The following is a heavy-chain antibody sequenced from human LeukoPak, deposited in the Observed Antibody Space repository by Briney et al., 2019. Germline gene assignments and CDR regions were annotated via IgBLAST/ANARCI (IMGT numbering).Heavy chain of an antibody. CDR2: ISSSGSTI. V-gene: IGHV3-48*03. CDR1: GFTFSSYE. Sequence: GGSLRLSCAASGFTFSSYEMNWVRQAPGKGLEWVSYISSSGSTIYYADSVKGRFTISRDNAKNSLYLQMNSLRAEDTAVYYCARVCGGDCYSGWGFDYWGQGTLVTVSS. D-gene: IGHD2-21*02. J-gene: IGHJ4*02. CDR3: ARVCGGDCYSGWGFDY.